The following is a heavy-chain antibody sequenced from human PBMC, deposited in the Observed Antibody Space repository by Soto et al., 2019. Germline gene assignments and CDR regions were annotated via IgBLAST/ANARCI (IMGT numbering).Heavy chain of an antibody. D-gene: IGHD7-27*01. Sequence: QVTLKESGPVLVKPTETLTLTCTVSGFSLSNARLGVSWIRQPTGTALEWLAHIFSNDEKSYSTSLKSRLTISKDTSKSQVVLTMTNMDPVDTATYYCARIWGPYYDYGMDVWGQGTTVTVSS. J-gene: IGHJ6*02. CDR2: IFSNDEK. CDR3: ARIWGPYYDYGMDV. CDR1: GFSLSNARLG. V-gene: IGHV2-26*01.